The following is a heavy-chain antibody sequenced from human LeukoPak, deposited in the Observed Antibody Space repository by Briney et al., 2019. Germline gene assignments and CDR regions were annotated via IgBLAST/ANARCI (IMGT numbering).Heavy chain of an antibody. J-gene: IGHJ4*02. CDR3: AREARIGYYYFDY. CDR1: GFTFSNYG. V-gene: IGHV3-33*01. CDR2: IWYDGSKK. Sequence: GGSLRLSCAASGFTFSNYGMYWVRQAPGKGLEWVAVIWYDGSKKYYADSVKGRFTISRDNSKNTLYLQMNSLRAEDTAVYYCAREARIGYYYFDYWGQGTLVTVSS. D-gene: IGHD3-3*01.